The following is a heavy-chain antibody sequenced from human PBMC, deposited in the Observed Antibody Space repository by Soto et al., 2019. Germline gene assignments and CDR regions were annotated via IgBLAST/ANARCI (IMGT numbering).Heavy chain of an antibody. CDR2: IKQDGSEK. Sequence: EVQLVESGGGLVQPGGSLRLSCAASGFTFSSYWMSWVRQAPGKGLEWVANIKQDGSEKYYVDSVKGRFTISRDNAKNSLYLQMNSLRVEDTAVYYCARADPYDFWSGYYKYYYFDYWGQGTLVTVSS. CDR1: GFTFSSYW. V-gene: IGHV3-7*01. CDR3: ARADPYDFWSGYYKYYYFDY. J-gene: IGHJ4*02. D-gene: IGHD3-3*01.